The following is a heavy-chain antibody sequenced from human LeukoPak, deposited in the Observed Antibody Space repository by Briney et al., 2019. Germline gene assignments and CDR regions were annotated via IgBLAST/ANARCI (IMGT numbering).Heavy chain of an antibody. V-gene: IGHV3-66*01. J-gene: IGHJ3*02. CDR1: GFTVSSNY. Sequence: GGSLRLSCAASGFTVSSNYMSWVRQAPGKGLEWVSDIYSGGSTYYADSVKGRFTISRENSKNTLYLQMNSLRAEDTAVYYCARRDDSSGSYAFDIWGQGTMVTVSS. D-gene: IGHD3-22*01. CDR2: IYSGGST. CDR3: ARRDDSSGSYAFDI.